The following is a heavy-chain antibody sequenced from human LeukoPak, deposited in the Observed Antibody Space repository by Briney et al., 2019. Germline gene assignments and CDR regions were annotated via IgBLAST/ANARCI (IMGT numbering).Heavy chain of an antibody. CDR1: GGSISSYY. CDR3: ASAWGSRHFDY. V-gene: IGHV4-59*04. J-gene: IGHJ4*02. Sequence: SETLSLTCTVSGGSISSYYWSWIRQPPGKGLEWIGSMYYSAPTYYNPSLKSRVTMSVDTSKNQFSLKLSSVTAADTAVYYCASAWGSRHFDYWAQGTLVTVSS. CDR2: MYYSAPT. D-gene: IGHD7-27*01.